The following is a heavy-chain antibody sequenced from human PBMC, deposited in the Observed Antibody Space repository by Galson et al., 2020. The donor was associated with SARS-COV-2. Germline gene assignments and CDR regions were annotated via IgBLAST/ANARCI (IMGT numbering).Heavy chain of an antibody. CDR3: ASMKWELLRVFDY. Sequence: SETLSLTCDVSGSSVRTYSFWGWIRQTPGKGLEWIGSIDHSGTSYYSPSFNSRVTMSVDTSKNQFSLELRSMTAADTAIYYCASMKWELLRVFDYWGQGTLVTFSP. D-gene: IGHD1-26*01. J-gene: IGHJ4*02. V-gene: IGHV4-38-2*01. CDR2: IDHSGTS. CDR1: GSSVRTYSF.